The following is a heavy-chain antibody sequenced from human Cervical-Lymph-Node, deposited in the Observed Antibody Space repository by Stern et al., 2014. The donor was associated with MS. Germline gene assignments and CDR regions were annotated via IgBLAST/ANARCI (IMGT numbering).Heavy chain of an antibody. CDR2: INTSGGST. D-gene: IGHD2-15*01. CDR3: ARGYCSGGSCSTDFDY. CDR1: GYTFTSYY. V-gene: IGHV1-46*01. Sequence: QVQLGQSGAEVKKPGASVKVSCKASGYTFTSYYMHWVRQAPGQGLEWMGIINTSGGSTSYAQKFQGRVTMTRDTSTSTVYMELSSLRSEDTAVYYCARGYCSGGSCSTDFDYWGQGTLVTVSS. J-gene: IGHJ4*02.